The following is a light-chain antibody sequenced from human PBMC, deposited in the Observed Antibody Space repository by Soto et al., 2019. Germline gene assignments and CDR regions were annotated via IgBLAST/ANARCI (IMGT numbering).Light chain of an antibody. V-gene: IGLV2-14*01. Sequence: QFALTQPASVSGSPGQSITISCTGPSSDIGGYNYVSWYHQHPGKAPKLLIYGVTHRPSGVSNLFSGSKSGNTASLTISALQAEDETDYYCSSYVTSSTLGVFGTGTKVTVL. CDR2: GVT. CDR1: SSDIGGYNY. J-gene: IGLJ1*01. CDR3: SSYVTSSTLGV.